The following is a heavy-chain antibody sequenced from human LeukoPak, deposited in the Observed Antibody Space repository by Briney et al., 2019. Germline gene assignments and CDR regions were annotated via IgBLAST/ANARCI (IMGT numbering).Heavy chain of an antibody. D-gene: IGHD6-13*01. CDR1: GFTFSSYA. CDR2: ISSRGGST. J-gene: IGHJ4*02. CDR3: AKAGGFDSSSWSPGN. Sequence: GGSLRLSCAASGFTFSSYAMSWVRQAPGKGLEWVSTISSRGGSTYYADSVKGRFTISRDNSKNTLYLQMNSLRAEDTAVYYCAKAGGFDSSSWSPGNWGQGTLVTVSS. V-gene: IGHV3-23*01.